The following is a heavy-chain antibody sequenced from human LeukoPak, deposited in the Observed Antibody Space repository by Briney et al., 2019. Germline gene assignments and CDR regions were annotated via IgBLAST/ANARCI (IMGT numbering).Heavy chain of an antibody. V-gene: IGHV1-2*02. CDR2: IDCISGGT. J-gene: IGHJ3*01. CDR3: ARRNTVVVAAQEEYGDHWFL. D-gene: IGHD2-2*01. CDR1: GYTFSDYY. Sequence: ASVKVSCKASGYTFSDYYMHWVRQAPGQGLEWMGWIDCISGGTNYAQKFQGRVTMTRDTSLSTVYMELSSLRSDDTALYYCARRNTVVVAAQEEYGDHWFLWGQGTMVTVSS.